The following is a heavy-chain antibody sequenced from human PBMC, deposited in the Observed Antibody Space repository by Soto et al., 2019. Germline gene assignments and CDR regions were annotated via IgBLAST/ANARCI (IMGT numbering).Heavy chain of an antibody. J-gene: IGHJ6*02. CDR1: GSTFSSYG. CDR2: ISYDGSNK. CDR3: AKAFTNASGNYYGMDV. D-gene: IGHD3-10*01. Sequence: PGGYLRLSGAAAGSTFSSYGMHWVRQAPGKGLEWVAVISYDGSNKYYADSVKGRFTISRDNSKNTLYLQMNSLRAEDTAVYYCAKAFTNASGNYYGMDVWGQGTTVTVSS. V-gene: IGHV3-30*18.